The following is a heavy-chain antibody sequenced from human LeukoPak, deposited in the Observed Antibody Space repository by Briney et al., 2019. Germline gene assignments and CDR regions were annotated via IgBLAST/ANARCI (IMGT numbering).Heavy chain of an antibody. Sequence: ASVKVSCKASGYTFSDYAMHWVRQAPGQRFEWMGWIDAGNGDTRYSQKFQGRVTITRDTSASTAYIELRSLRSEDTAMYYCARGSASDWPLDHWGQETLVTISS. CDR3: ARGSASDWPLDH. V-gene: IGHV1-3*01. J-gene: IGHJ4*02. D-gene: IGHD3-9*01. CDR1: GYTFSDYA. CDR2: IDAGNGDT.